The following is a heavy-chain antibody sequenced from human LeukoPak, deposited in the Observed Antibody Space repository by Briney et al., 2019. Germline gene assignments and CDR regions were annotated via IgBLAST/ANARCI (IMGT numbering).Heavy chain of an antibody. D-gene: IGHD2-2*03. V-gene: IGHV3-21*01. CDR3: ARDGYWSSTSCPGVLDY. CDR2: ISISSSYI. J-gene: IGHJ4*02. Sequence: GGSLRLSCAASGFTFSSYSMNWVRQAPGKGLEWVSPISISSSYIYYADSVKGRFTISRDNAKNSLYLQMNSLRAEDTAVYYWARDGYWSSTSCPGVLDYWGQGTLVTVSS. CDR1: GFTFSSYS.